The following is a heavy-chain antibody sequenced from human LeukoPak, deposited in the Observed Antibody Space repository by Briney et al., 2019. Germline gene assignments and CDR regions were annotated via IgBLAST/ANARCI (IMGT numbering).Heavy chain of an antibody. CDR1: GGSTSSYY. V-gene: IGHV4-59*08. Sequence: PSETLSLTCTVSGGSTSSYYWSWIRQPPGKGLEWIGYIYYSGSTNYNPSLKSRVTISVDTSKNQFSLKLSSVTAADTAVYYCARRYYDILTGYRFDPWGQGTLVTVSS. CDR2: IYYSGST. J-gene: IGHJ5*02. D-gene: IGHD3-9*01. CDR3: ARRYYDILTGYRFDP.